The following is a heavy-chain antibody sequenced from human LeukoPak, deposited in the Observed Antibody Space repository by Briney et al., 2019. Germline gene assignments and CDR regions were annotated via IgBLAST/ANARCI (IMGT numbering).Heavy chain of an antibody. J-gene: IGHJ6*02. V-gene: IGHV3-53*01. Sequence: GGSLRLSCAASGFTVSSNYMSWVRQAPGEGLEWVSVIYSGGSTYYADSVKGRFTISRDNSKNTLYLQMNSLRAEDTAVYYCASTMSITIFGVVTNAHYGMDVWGQGTTVTVSS. CDR1: GFTVSSNY. CDR3: ASTMSITIFGVVTNAHYGMDV. CDR2: IYSGGST. D-gene: IGHD3-3*01.